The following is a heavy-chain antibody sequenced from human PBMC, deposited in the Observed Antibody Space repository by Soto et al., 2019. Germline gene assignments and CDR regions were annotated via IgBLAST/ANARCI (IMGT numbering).Heavy chain of an antibody. Sequence: SETLSLTCAVYGGSFSGYYWSWIRQPPGKGLEWIGEINHSGSTNYNPSLKSRVTISVDTSKNQFSLKLSSVTAADTAVYYCARVSITMVRGINWFDPWGQGALVTVSS. J-gene: IGHJ5*02. D-gene: IGHD3-10*01. CDR1: GGSFSGYY. V-gene: IGHV4-34*01. CDR3: ARVSITMVRGINWFDP. CDR2: INHSGST.